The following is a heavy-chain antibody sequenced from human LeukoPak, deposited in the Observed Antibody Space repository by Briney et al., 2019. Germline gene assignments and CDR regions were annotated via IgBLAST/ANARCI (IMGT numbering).Heavy chain of an antibody. V-gene: IGHV3-30-3*01. J-gene: IGHJ6*02. CDR2: ISYDGSNK. CDR1: GFTFSSYA. Sequence: GRSLRLSCAASGFTFSSYAMHWVRQAPGKGLEWVAVISYDGSNKYYADSVKGRFTISRDNSKNTLYLQMNSLRAEDTAVYYCAKGPGYSSGWYRYYYYGMDVWGQGTTVTVSS. CDR3: AKGPGYSSGWYRYYYYGMDV. D-gene: IGHD6-19*01.